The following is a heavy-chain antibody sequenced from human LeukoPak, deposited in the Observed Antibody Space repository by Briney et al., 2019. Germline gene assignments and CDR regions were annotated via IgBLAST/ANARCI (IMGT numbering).Heavy chain of an antibody. CDR2: IKEDGSET. D-gene: IGHD5-24*01. V-gene: IGHV3-7*01. CDR3: ARETPRRGETRDGYR. J-gene: IGHJ4*02. CDR1: GLIFKKYW. Sequence: PGGSLRLSCAASGLIFKKYWMNWVRQVPGKGLECWANIKEDGSETYYADSVKGRFTISRDNPKNLLFLQINSLRVEDTAVNYCARETPRRGETRDGYRWGQGTVVTVSS.